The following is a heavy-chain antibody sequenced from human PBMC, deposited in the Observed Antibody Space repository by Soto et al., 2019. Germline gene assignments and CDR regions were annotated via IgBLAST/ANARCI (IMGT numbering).Heavy chain of an antibody. CDR1: GGSISSYY. V-gene: IGHV4-59*01. Sequence: SATLSLTCNVSGGSISSYYWSWIRQPPGKGLEWIGYIYYSGSTNYNPSLKSRVTISVDTSKNQFSLKLSSVTAADTAVYYCARDSWRSGYSSSWYPSLSWYFDIWGRGTLVTVSS. CDR3: ARDSWRSGYSSSWYPSLSWYFDI. CDR2: IYYSGST. J-gene: IGHJ2*01. D-gene: IGHD6-13*01.